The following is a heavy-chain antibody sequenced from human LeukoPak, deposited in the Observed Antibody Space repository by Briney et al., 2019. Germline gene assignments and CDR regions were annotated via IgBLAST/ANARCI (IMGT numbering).Heavy chain of an antibody. V-gene: IGHV5-51*01. D-gene: IGHD5-12*01. CDR2: IYPGDSDT. CDR1: GYSFNKYW. Sequence: GESLKISCKGSGYSFNKYWIGWVRQMPGKGLEWMGIIYPGDSDTRYSPPFQGQVTISADKSITTAYLQWSSLKASDTAMYYCARNSGYDSHFDYWGQGTLVTVSS. CDR3: ARNSGYDSHFDY. J-gene: IGHJ4*02.